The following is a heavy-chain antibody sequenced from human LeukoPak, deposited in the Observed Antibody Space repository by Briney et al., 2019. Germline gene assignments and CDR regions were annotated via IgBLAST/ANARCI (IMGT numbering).Heavy chain of an antibody. D-gene: IGHD2-2*01. CDR2: IYYSGRT. J-gene: IGHJ5*02. CDR1: GVSISSGGYY. V-gene: IGHV4-39*01. Sequence: SETLTLTCTVSGVSISSGGYYWGWIRQPPGKDLEWIGNIYYSGRTYYNPSLKSRVTISVDTSKNQFSLKLSSVTAADMAVYYCARAGYYSSTSCLNWFDPWGQGTLVTVSS. CDR3: ARAGYYSSTSCLNWFDP.